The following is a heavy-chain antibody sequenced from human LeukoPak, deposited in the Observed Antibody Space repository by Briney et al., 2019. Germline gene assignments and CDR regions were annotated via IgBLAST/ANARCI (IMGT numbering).Heavy chain of an antibody. J-gene: IGHJ6*03. CDR2: IYYSGST. CDR1: GASMNTHY. V-gene: IGHV4-59*11. CDR3: ARLERLFYYMDV. Sequence: SETLSLTCAVSGASMNTHYWSWIRQPPGKGLEWIGYIYYSGSTNYNPSLKSRVTISVDTSKNQFSLKLSSVTAADTAVYYCARLERLFYYMDVWGKGTTVTVSS. D-gene: IGHD3-3*01.